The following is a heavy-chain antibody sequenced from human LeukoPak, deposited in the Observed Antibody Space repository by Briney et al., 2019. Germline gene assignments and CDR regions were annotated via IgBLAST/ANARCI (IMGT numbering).Heavy chain of an antibody. CDR2: INPNSGGT. Sequence: ASVKVSCKASGYTFTGYYMHWVRQAPGQGLEWMGWINPNSGGTNYAQKFQGRVTMTRDTSISTAYMELSRLRSDDTAVYYCARVRDIQWLAYYFDYWGQGTLVTVSS. J-gene: IGHJ4*02. CDR3: ARVRDIQWLAYYFDY. CDR1: GYTFTGYY. V-gene: IGHV1-2*02. D-gene: IGHD6-19*01.